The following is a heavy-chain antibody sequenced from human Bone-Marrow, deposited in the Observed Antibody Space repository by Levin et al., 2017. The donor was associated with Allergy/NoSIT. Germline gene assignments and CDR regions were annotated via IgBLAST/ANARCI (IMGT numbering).Heavy chain of an antibody. D-gene: IGHD6-19*01. J-gene: IGHJ4*02. V-gene: IGHV3-43*01. CDR1: GFTFNDYT. CDR3: AKDLSPRIAVTGNIEY. CDR2: ISWDASTT. Sequence: LSLTCAASGFTFNDYTMHWVRHAPQRGLEWVSLISWDASTTYYADPVRGRFTISRDNSKNALYLHMNSLTTEDTALYYCAKDLSPRIAVTGNIEYWGQGTLVTVSS.